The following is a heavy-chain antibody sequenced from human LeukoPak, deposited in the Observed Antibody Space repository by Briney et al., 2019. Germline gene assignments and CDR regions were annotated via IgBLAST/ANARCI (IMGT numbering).Heavy chain of an antibody. J-gene: IGHJ3*02. D-gene: IGHD3-10*01. CDR3: AKSNGYGLVDI. Sequence: MPSETLSLTCTVSGYSISSGYYWAWIRQPPGKGLEWIGNIFYSGSTYYSPSLRSRVTISLDTSRNQFSLKLNSVTAADTAVYYCAKSNGYGLVDIWGQGTMVTVSS. V-gene: IGHV4-38-2*02. CDR2: IFYSGST. CDR1: GYSISSGYY.